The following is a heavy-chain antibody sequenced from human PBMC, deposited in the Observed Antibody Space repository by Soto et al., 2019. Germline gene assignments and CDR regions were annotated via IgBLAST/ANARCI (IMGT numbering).Heavy chain of an antibody. V-gene: IGHV1-69*12. CDR3: TRCGIRYRSFGYYLGIDGMDV. CDR2: TIPMFGTT. CDR1: GGTFNSYA. J-gene: IGHJ6*02. D-gene: IGHD3-22*01. Sequence: QVQLVQSGAEVKKPESSVRVSCKASGGTFNSYAITWVRQAPGQGLEWMGGTIPMFGTTNYAEKFQGRGTITADESTETACMGRSSLRSEDTAVYYCTRCGIRYRSFGYYLGIDGMDVWGQGTTVTVSS.